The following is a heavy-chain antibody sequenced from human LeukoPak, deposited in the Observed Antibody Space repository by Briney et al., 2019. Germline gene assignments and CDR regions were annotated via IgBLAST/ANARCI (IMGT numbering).Heavy chain of an antibody. CDR2: ISSSSSYI. D-gene: IGHD1-26*01. CDR3: AKIGLRSGTDY. CDR1: GFTFSSYA. Sequence: RAGGSLRLSCAASGFTFSSYAMSWVRQAPGKGLEWVSSISSSSSYIYYADSVKGRFTISRDNSKNTLYLQMNSLRAEDTAVYYCAKIGLRSGTDYWGQGTLVTVSS. J-gene: IGHJ4*02. V-gene: IGHV3-23*01.